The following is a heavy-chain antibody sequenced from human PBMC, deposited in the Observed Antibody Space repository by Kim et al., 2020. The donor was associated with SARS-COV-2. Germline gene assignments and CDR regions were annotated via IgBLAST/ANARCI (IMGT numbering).Heavy chain of an antibody. CDR2: ISSSGSTI. V-gene: IGHV3-48*03. J-gene: IGHJ6*02. Sequence: GGSLRLSCAASGFTFSSYEMNWVRQAPGKGLEWVSYISSSGSTIYYADSVKGRFTISRDNAKNSLYLQMNSLRAEDTAVYYCARDRFRDGEKSPYYYYYGMDVWGQRTTVTVSS. CDR1: GFTFSSYE. CDR3: ARDRFRDGEKSPYYYYYGMDV. D-gene: IGHD3-16*01.